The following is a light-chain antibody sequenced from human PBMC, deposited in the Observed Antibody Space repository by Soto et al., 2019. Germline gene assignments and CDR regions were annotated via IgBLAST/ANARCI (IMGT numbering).Light chain of an antibody. CDR1: LSVSSY. Sequence: PGERATLSFRTSLSVSSYLAWYQQKPGQAPRLLIYDASSRATGIPDRFSGSGSATDFTLTISRLEPEDFAVYYCQQYGRSPTFGQGTRLEIK. CDR2: DAS. J-gene: IGKJ5*01. V-gene: IGKV3-20*01. CDR3: QQYGRSPT.